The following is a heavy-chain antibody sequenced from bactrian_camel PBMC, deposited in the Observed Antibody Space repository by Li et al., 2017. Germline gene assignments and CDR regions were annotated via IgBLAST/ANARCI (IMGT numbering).Heavy chain of an antibody. V-gene: IGHV3S26*01. CDR1: GDWYSGYC. D-gene: IGHD6*01. CDR2: IYSHDEKT. J-gene: IGHJ4*01. CDR3: AATWYGGNWPCPLASRGYNN. Sequence: HVQLVESGGDSVQAGGSLTLSCAASGDWYSGYCMGWFRQAPGPREGVAVIYSHDEKTTYADSVKDRFTISRDGAMMTLYLQMNDLKPEDTAMYYCAATWYGGNWPCPLASRGYNNWGQGTQVTVS.